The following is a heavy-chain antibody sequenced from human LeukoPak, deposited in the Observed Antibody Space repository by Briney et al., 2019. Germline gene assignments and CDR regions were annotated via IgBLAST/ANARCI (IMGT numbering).Heavy chain of an antibody. CDR1: GFTFSSYA. J-gene: IGHJ4*02. D-gene: IGHD6-19*01. V-gene: IGHV3-23*01. CDR2: ISGSGGST. CDR3: ARDNRDIAVAGTTDY. Sequence: GGSLRLSCAASGFTFSSYAMSWVRQAPGKGLEWVSAISGSGGSTYYADSVKGRFTISRDNSKNTLYLQMNSLRAEDTAVCYCARDNRDIAVAGTTDYWGQGTLVTVSS.